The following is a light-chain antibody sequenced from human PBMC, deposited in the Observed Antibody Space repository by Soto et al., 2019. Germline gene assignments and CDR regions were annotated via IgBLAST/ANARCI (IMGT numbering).Light chain of an antibody. V-gene: IGLV1-40*01. CDR3: CSYAGYTRV. CDR1: SSDIGAGYR. Sequence: QSVLTQPPSVSGAPGERVTISCTGSSSDIGAGYRVRWYQQVPGTAPKLLIYDNTNRPSGVPARFSGSKSGTSASLAISGLQAEDEADYYCCSYAGYTRVFGTGTKLTVL. J-gene: IGLJ1*01. CDR2: DNT.